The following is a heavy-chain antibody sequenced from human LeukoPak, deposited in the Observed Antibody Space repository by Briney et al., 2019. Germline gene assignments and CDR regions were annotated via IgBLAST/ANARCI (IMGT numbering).Heavy chain of an antibody. J-gene: IGHJ5*02. V-gene: IGHV3-49*04. CDR2: IRSKAYGGTT. Sequence: GGSLRLSCTASGFTFGDYAMSWVRQAPGKGLEWVGFIRSKAYGGTTEYAASVKGRFTISRDDSKSIAYLQMNSLKTEDTAVYYCTRRLIVVVPAADWFDPWGQGTLVTVSS. CDR3: TRRLIVVVPAADWFDP. CDR1: GFTFGDYA. D-gene: IGHD2-2*01.